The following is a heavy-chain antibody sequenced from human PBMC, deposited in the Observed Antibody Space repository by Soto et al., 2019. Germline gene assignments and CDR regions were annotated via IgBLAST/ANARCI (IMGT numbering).Heavy chain of an antibody. CDR2: IFWNDER. J-gene: IGHJ4*02. CDR1: GFSLSKARMG. Sequence: QVTLKESGPVLVKPTETLTLTCSVSGFSLSKARMGVSWIRQPPGKALEWLAHIFWNDERSYNTSLKSRLTIPRDTSKSQVVLNMTNVDPVDTGTYFCARALREGLPIYYLVSWGQGTLVTVSS. D-gene: IGHD1-26*01. V-gene: IGHV2-26*01. CDR3: ARALREGLPIYYLVS.